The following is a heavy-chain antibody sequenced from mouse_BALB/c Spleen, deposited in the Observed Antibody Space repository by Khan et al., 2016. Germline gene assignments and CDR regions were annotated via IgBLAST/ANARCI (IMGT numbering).Heavy chain of an antibody. CDR2: IRTKSNNYAI. CDR3: VRAPLKIYAMDY. J-gene: IGHJ4*01. CDR1: GFTFNTNA. V-gene: IGHV10S3*01. Sequence: EVQLVESGGGLVQPTGSLKLSCVASGFTFNTNAMNWVRQAPGKGLEWVARIRTKSNNYAIYYADSVKDRFTISRDDSQSMLYLQMNNLQTEDTAIYYCVRAPLKIYAMDYWGQGTSVTVSS.